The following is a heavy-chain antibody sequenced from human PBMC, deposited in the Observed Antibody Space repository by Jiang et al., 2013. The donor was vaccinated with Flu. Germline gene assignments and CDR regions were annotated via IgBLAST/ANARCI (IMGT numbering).Heavy chain of an antibody. V-gene: IGHV4-59*08. CDR1: GDSISSSY. Sequence: GPGLVKPSETLSLNCTVSGDSISSSYWSWIRQPPGKGLEWLGYVHYRGSTNYSPSLKGRVTITVDTSKTHFSLRLTSVSAADTAVYYCARHGFSYGKFDYWGQGALVIVSS. CDR3: ARHGFSYGKFDY. J-gene: IGHJ4*02. D-gene: IGHD3-10*01. CDR2: VHYRGST.